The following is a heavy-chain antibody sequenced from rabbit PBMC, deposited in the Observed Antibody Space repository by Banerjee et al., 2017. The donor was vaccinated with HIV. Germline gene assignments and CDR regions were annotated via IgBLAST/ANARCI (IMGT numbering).Heavy chain of an antibody. CDR1: GFSFNNNYV. Sequence: QEQLEESGGDLVKPEGSLTLTCTASGFSFNNNYVMCWVRQAPGKGLEWIACIAAGSSGSTYYASWAKGRFTISKTSSTTVTLQMTSLTAADTATYFCARSNDWGLEYFHLWGPGTLVTVS. V-gene: IGHV1S45*01. D-gene: IGHD4-1*01. J-gene: IGHJ4*01. CDR3: ARSNDWGLEYFHL. CDR2: IAAGSSGST.